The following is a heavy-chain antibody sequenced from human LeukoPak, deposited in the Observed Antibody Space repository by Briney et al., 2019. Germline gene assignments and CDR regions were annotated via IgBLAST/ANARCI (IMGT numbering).Heavy chain of an antibody. J-gene: IGHJ4*02. CDR3: AKDLGALTYGEGF. CDR1: GFTFSSYG. Sequence: GGTLRLSCAASGFTFSSYGMSWVRQAPGKGLEWVSAISGSGGSTYYADSVRGRFTISRDNSKNTLSLQMNSLRVEDTALYYCAKDLGALTYGEGFWGQGTLVTVSS. CDR2: ISGSGGST. V-gene: IGHV3-23*01. D-gene: IGHD3-16*01.